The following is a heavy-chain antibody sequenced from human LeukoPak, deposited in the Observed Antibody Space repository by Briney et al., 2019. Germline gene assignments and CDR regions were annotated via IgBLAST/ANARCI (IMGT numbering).Heavy chain of an antibody. CDR1: GFTFSSYS. Sequence: GGSLRLSCAASGFTFSSYSMTWVRQAPGKGLEWVSSISSSSSYIYYADSVKGRFTISRDNAKNSLYLQMNSLRAEDTAVYYCARAYYDYVWGSYRPVGSYFDYWGQGTLVTVSS. J-gene: IGHJ4*02. CDR3: ARAYYDYVWGSYRPVGSYFDY. V-gene: IGHV3-21*01. D-gene: IGHD3-16*02. CDR2: ISSSSSYI.